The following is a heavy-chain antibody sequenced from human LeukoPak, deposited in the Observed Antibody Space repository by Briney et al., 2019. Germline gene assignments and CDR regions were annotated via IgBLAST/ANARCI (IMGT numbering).Heavy chain of an antibody. CDR2: IYYSGST. D-gene: IGHD2-15*01. CDR1: GGSISSYY. Sequence: SETLSLTCTVSGGSISSYYWSWIRQPPGKGLEWIGYIYYSGSTNYNPSLKSRVTMSVDTSKNQFSLKVSSVTAADTAVYYCARVLLSGGSSTWGQGTLVTVSS. CDR3: ARVLLSGGSST. V-gene: IGHV4-59*01. J-gene: IGHJ5*02.